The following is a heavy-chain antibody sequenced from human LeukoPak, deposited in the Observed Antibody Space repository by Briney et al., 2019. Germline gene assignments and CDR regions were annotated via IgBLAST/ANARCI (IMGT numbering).Heavy chain of an antibody. J-gene: IGHJ5*02. CDR2: IYYSGNT. V-gene: IGHV4-59*01. D-gene: IGHD6-13*01. Sequence: PSETLSLTCTVSGGSISSYYWSWIRQPPGKGLEWIGYIYYSGNTNYNPSLKSRVTISVDTSKNQFSLKLSSVTAADTAVYYCARDSSGWYHWFDPWGQGTLVTVSS. CDR3: ARDSSGWYHWFDP. CDR1: GGSISSYY.